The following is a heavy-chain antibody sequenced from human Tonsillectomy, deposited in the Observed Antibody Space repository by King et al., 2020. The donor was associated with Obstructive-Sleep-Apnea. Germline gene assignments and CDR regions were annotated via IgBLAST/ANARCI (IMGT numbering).Heavy chain of an antibody. CDR1: GASISSGGYY. CDR2: IYYSGST. Sequence: VQLQESGPGLVKPSQTLSLTCTVSGASISSGGYYWSWIRQLPGKGLEWFGYIYYSGSTYYNPSLKSRVTISVDTSKNQFSLTLTSLTAADTAVYYCSRDCAGTPGGPWFDPWGQGTLVTVSS. V-gene: IGHV4-31*03. J-gene: IGHJ5*02. D-gene: IGHD2-21*01. CDR3: SRDCAGTPGGPWFDP.